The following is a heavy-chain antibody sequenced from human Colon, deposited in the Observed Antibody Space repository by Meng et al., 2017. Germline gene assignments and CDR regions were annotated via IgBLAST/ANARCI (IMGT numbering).Heavy chain of an antibody. V-gene: IGHV3-15*01. CDR1: GINFNNAW. CDR2: VKSRTDGGTI. J-gene: IGHJ3*01. CDR3: TTASSPTSGAVDV. Sequence: GESLKISCAVSGINFNNAWMTWVRQAPGKGLEWVGRVKSRTDGGTIDFAAPVKGRFTISRDDLKNTLFLEMSSLKTGDTAVYCCTTASSPTSGAVDVWGQGTMVTVSS. D-gene: IGHD5/OR15-5a*01.